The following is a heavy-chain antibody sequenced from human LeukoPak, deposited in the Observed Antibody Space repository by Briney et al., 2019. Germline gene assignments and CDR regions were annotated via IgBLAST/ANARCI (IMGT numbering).Heavy chain of an antibody. J-gene: IGHJ5*02. CDR1: GYTFTSYG. CDR3: ARGKGIAARLTSLWFDP. CDR2: ISAYNGNT. V-gene: IGHV1-18*01. D-gene: IGHD6-6*01. Sequence: GASVTVSCKASGYTFTSYGISWVRQAPGQGLEWMGWISAYNGNTNYAQKLQGRVTMTTDTSTSTAYMELRSLRSDDTAVYYCARGKGIAARLTSLWFDPWGQGTLVTVSS.